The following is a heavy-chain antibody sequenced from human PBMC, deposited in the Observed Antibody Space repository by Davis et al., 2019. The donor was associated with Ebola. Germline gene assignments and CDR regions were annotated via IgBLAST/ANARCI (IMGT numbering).Heavy chain of an antibody. CDR3: ARDPIHYFGSRSGTSGPPFDS. CDR2: MNPSVDST. Sequence: AASVKVSCKASGYTFTNYYIHWVRQAPGQGLEWMGIMNPSVDSTSYAQKFQGRVTMTRDTSTTTVYMELTSLSSEDTAVYYCARDPIHYFGSRSGTSGPPFDSWGQGTLVTVSS. J-gene: IGHJ4*02. CDR1: GYTFTNYY. V-gene: IGHV1-46*01. D-gene: IGHD3-10*01.